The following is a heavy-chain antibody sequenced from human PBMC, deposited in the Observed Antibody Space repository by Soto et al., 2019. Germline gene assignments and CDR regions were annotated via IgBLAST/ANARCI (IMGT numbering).Heavy chain of an antibody. J-gene: IGHJ4*02. V-gene: IGHV3-15*07. CDR1: DFSFDNAW. D-gene: IGHD1-1*01. CDR3: TTGLRPGWNDGY. Sequence: EVQLVESGGGLVKPGGSLRLSCAASDFSFDNAWMNWVRQAPEKGLEWVGRIKSNNDGGTREYAAPVKGRFTISRDDSKNTLYLQMNSLETEDTAVYYCTTGLRPGWNDGYWGQGTLVTVSS. CDR2: IKSNNDGGTR.